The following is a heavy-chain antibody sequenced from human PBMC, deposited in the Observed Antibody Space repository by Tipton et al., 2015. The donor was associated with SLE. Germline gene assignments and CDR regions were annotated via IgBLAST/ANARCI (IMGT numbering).Heavy chain of an antibody. Sequence: TLSLTCTVSGASVSSHYWSWIRQSPGKGLEWIGYVSYSGGSLYDPSLRSRVTMSLDTSKNQFSLRLSSVTAADTAVYFCARANLQGSLVDYYSDLWGRGTLVTVSS. V-gene: IGHV4-59*02. J-gene: IGHJ2*01. CDR2: VSYSGGS. CDR3: ARANLQGSLVDYYSDL. CDR1: GASVSSHY. D-gene: IGHD4-11*01.